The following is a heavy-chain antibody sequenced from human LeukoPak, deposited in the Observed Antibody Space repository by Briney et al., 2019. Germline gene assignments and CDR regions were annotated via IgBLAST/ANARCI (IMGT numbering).Heavy chain of an antibody. CDR2: IRYDGSDK. CDR3: AKDRSYEF. D-gene: IGHD3-22*01. Sequence: GGSLRLSCAASGFTFTNYDMHWVRQAPGKGLEWVALIRYDGSDKYYTDSVKGRFIISRDNSKKTLYLQMNSLRAEDTAVYYCAKDRSYEFWGQGTLVTVSS. V-gene: IGHV3-30*02. CDR1: GFTFTNYD. J-gene: IGHJ4*02.